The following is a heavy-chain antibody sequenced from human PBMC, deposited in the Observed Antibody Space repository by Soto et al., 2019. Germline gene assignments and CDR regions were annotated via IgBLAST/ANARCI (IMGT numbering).Heavy chain of an antibody. V-gene: IGHV1-69*12. CDR1: GGTFSSYA. Sequence: QVQLVQSGAEVKKPGSSVKVSCKASGGTFSSYAISWVRQAPGQGLEWMGGIIPIFGTANYAQKVQGRVTSTADESTSTVYMELSSLRSEDTAVYYCATLGFPNFYYFGMDVWGQGTTVTVSS. CDR3: ATLGFPNFYYFGMDV. J-gene: IGHJ6*02. CDR2: IIPIFGTA.